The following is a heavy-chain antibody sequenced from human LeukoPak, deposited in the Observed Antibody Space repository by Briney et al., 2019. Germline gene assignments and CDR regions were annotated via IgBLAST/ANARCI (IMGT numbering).Heavy chain of an antibody. CDR1: GGSFSGYY. J-gene: IGHJ4*02. CDR3: ARDSKEFDY. CDR2: INHSGSA. Sequence: SEILSLTCAVYGGSFSGYYWSWIRQPPGKGLEWIGEINHSGSANYSPSLKSRVTISVDTSKNQFSLKLSSVTAADTAVYYCARDSKEFDYWGQGTLVTVSS. D-gene: IGHD2/OR15-2a*01. V-gene: IGHV4-34*01.